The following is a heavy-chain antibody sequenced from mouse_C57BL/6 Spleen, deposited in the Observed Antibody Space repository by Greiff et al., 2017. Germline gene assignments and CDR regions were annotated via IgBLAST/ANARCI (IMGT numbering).Heavy chain of an antibody. CDR1: GFPFSSYA. Sequence: VKLVASGGGLVKPGGSLKLSCAASGFPFSSYAMSWVRHTPEKRLAWVATLRDGGSYTYYPDTVKGRFTISRDNAKNNLYRQMGQLKAADTAMYYCARDYVRIDGYCDVWGTGTTGTVSS. CDR2: LRDGGSYT. D-gene: IGHD1-1*01. CDR3: ARDYVRIDGYCDV. J-gene: IGHJ1*03. V-gene: IGHV5-4*01.